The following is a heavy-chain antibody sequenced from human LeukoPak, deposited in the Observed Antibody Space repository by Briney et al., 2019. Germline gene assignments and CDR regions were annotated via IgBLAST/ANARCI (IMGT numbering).Heavy chain of an antibody. CDR3: ARSWRYDYYGMGV. V-gene: IGHV4-34*01. Sequence: PSETLSLTCAVYGGSFSGYYWSWIRQPPGKGLEWIGEINHSGSTNYSPPLKSRVTISVDTSKNQFSLKLTSVTAADAAVYYCARSWRYDYYGMGVWGQGTTVTVSS. J-gene: IGHJ6*02. D-gene: IGHD6-13*01. CDR1: GGSFSGYY. CDR2: INHSGST.